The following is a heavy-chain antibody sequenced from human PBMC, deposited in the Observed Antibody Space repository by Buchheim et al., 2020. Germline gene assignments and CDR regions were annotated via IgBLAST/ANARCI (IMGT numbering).Heavy chain of an antibody. CDR1: GGSISSYY. CDR3: ARDPTAMVPLGYFDY. V-gene: IGHV4-59*01. Sequence: QVQLQESGPGLVKPSETLSLTCTVSGGSISSYYWSWIRQPPGKGLEWIGYIYYSGSTNSNPSLKSRVTISVDTSKNQFSLKLSSVTAADTAVYYCARDPTAMVPLGYFDYWGQGTL. D-gene: IGHD5-18*01. CDR2: IYYSGST. J-gene: IGHJ4*02.